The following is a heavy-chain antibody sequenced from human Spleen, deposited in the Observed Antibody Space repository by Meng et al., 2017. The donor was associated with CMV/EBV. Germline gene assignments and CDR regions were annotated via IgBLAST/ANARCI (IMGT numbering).Heavy chain of an antibody. CDR2: IKNKLFGGTT. CDR1: GFTFGDYA. D-gene: IGHD5-12*01. V-gene: IGHV3-49*04. Sequence: GESLKISCRTSGFTFGDYAMNWVRQAPGKGLEWVGFIKNKLFGGTTEYAASVRGRFTISRDDSNNIAYLQMNSLKPEDTAVYYCCAWDSGYSGYDYFDYWGQGTLVTVSS. CDR3: CAWDSGYSGYDYFDY. J-gene: IGHJ4*02.